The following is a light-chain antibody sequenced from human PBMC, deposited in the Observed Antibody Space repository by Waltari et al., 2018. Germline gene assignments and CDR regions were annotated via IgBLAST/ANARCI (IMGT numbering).Light chain of an antibody. V-gene: IGKV3-11*01. CDR3: QQRSNWPMYT. CDR2: DAS. Sequence: EIVLTQSPATLSVSSGESATISCRASQSVGTFLAWFQQKPGQAPRLLIYDASKRATGIPARFSGSGSGTDFSLTIRSLEPEDFAIYYCQQRSNWPMYTFDQGTKLEIK. J-gene: IGKJ2*01. CDR1: QSVGTF.